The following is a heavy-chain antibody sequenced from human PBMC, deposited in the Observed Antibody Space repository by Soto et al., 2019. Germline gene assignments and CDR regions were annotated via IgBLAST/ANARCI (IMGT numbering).Heavy chain of an antibody. J-gene: IGHJ5*02. D-gene: IGHD3-9*01. CDR1: GFTFSSYW. V-gene: IGHV3-7*01. Sequence: GSLRLSCAASGFTFSSYWMSWVRQAPGKGLEWVANIKQDGSEKYYVDSVKGRFTISRDNAKNSLYLQMNSLRAEDTAVYYCARDNRVEFYDILTGYYRTINWFDPWGQGTLVTVSS. CDR3: ARDNRVEFYDILTGYYRTINWFDP. CDR2: IKQDGSEK.